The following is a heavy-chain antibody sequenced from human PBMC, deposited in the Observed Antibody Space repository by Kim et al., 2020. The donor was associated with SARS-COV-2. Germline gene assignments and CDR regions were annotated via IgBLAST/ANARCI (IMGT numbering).Heavy chain of an antibody. Sequence: GVSLRLSCAASGFTFSNYWMHWVRQTPGKGLVWVSRINSDGNNTNYADSVKGRFTISRDNAKNTLYLQMSSLRAEDTAVYYCVREYSSSSSRSFDYWGQGTLITVSS. D-gene: IGHD6-6*01. CDR3: VREYSSSSSRSFDY. V-gene: IGHV3-74*01. J-gene: IGHJ4*02. CDR1: GFTFSNYW. CDR2: INSDGNNT.